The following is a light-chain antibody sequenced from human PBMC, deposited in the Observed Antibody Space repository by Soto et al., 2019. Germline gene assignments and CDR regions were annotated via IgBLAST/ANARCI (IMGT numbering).Light chain of an antibody. CDR3: SSFTSSSTQV. CDR1: SSDVGGYNY. V-gene: IGLV2-14*01. Sequence: QSALTQPASVSGSTGQSITISCTGTSSDVGGYNYVSWYQQHPGKVPKLMIYEVSNRPSGVVNRFSGSKSGNTASLTISGLQAEDEADYYCSSFTSSSTQVFGTGTKLTVL. CDR2: EVS. J-gene: IGLJ1*01.